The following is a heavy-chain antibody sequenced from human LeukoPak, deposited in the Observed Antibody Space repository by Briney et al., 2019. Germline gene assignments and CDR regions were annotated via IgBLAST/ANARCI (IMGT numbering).Heavy chain of an antibody. CDR3: ARVWIVGGYYFDY. V-gene: IGHV3-7*01. CDR1: GFTFSTYW. J-gene: IGHJ4*02. D-gene: IGHD1-26*01. CDR2: IKQDGSGK. Sequence: PGGSLRLSCAASGFTFSTYWMSWVRQAPGKGLEWVANIKQDGSGKFYVDSVKGRFTISRDNAKNSLYLQMNSLRAEDTAVYYCARVWIVGGYYFDYWGQGTLVTVSS.